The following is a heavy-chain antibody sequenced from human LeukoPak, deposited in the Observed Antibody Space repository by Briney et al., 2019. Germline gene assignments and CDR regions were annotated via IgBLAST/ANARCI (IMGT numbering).Heavy chain of an antibody. V-gene: IGHV4-61*02. J-gene: IGHJ4*02. CDR1: GGSISSASYY. CDR3: ARGGHGDFDF. Sequence: PSETLSLTCTVSGGSISSASYYWNWIRQPAGKGLEWIGRMSITGSTNYNPSLKSRVTMSVDTSMNKFTLRLISMTAEDTAVYYCARGGHGDFDFWGQGILVTVSS. D-gene: IGHD3-10*01. CDR2: MSITGST.